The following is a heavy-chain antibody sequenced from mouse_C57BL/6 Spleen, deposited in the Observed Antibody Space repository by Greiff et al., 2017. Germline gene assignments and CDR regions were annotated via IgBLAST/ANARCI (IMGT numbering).Heavy chain of an antibody. Sequence: EVMLVESGGGLVKPGGSLKLSCAASGFTFSDYGMHWVRQAPEKGLEWVAYISSGSSTIYYADTVKGRFTISRDNAKNTLFLQMTSLRSEDTAMYYCARGNWDDWYFDVWGTGTTVTVSS. D-gene: IGHD4-1*01. CDR2: ISSGSSTI. J-gene: IGHJ1*03. CDR3: ARGNWDDWYFDV. V-gene: IGHV5-17*01. CDR1: GFTFSDYG.